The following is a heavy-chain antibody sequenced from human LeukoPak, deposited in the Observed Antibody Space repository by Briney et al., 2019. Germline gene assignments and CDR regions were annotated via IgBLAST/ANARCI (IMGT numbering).Heavy chain of an antibody. J-gene: IGHJ4*02. CDR3: ARDLTL. CDR2: IYSGGST. Sequence: GGSLRLSCAASGFTFSSYAMSWVRQAPGKGLEWVSVIYSGGSTYYADSVKGRFTISRDNSKNTLYLQMNSLRAEDTAVYYCARDLTLWGQGTLVTVSS. CDR1: GFTFSSYA. V-gene: IGHV3-53*01.